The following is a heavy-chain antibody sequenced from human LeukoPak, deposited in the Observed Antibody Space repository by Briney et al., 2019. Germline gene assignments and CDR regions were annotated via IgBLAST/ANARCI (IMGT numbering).Heavy chain of an antibody. J-gene: IGHJ4*02. CDR2: IYHSGST. CDR1: GGSISSGGYS. V-gene: IGHV4-30-2*01. Sequence: SETLSLTFAVSGGSISSGGYSWSWIRQPPGKGLEWIGYIYHSGSTYYNPSLKSRVTISVDRSKNQFSLKLSSVTAADTAVYYCARGKAYCGGDCYYFDYWGQGTLVTVSS. CDR3: ARGKAYCGGDCYYFDY. D-gene: IGHD2-21*02.